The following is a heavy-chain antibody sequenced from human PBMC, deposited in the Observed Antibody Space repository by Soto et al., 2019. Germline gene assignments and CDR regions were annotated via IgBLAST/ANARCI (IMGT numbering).Heavy chain of an antibody. CDR3: TTDQRFGEYNFDY. V-gene: IGHV3-15*07. CDR1: GFTFSEAW. D-gene: IGHD3-10*01. Sequence: GGSLRLSCAASGFTFSEAWMNWVRQAPGKGLEWVARIKSKIRGETTDYAAPVKGRFTISRDDSKNTLYLQMSSLKTEDTAMYYCTTDQRFGEYNFDYWGQGALVTVSS. CDR2: IKSKIRGETT. J-gene: IGHJ4*02.